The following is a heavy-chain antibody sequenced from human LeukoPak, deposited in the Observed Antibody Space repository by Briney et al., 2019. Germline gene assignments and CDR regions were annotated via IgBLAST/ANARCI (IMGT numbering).Heavy chain of an antibody. J-gene: IGHJ4*02. Sequence: SETLSLTCTVSGGSISSGGQFWSWVRQYPGKGLEWIGYIYYSGSTYYNPSLKSRVSISVGTSKNQFSLKVTSVTAADTAVYYCARGGGGDRRSTSCYHYWGQGTLVTVSS. CDR3: ARGGGGDRRSTSCYHY. CDR1: GGSISSGGQF. CDR2: IYYSGST. V-gene: IGHV4-31*03. D-gene: IGHD2-2*01.